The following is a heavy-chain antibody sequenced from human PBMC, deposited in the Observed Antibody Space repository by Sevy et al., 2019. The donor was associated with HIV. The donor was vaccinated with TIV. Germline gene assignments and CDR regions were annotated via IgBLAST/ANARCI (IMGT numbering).Heavy chain of an antibody. Sequence: ASVKVSCKASGYTFTSYGISWVRQAPGQGLEWMGWISAYNGNTNYAQKLQGRVTMTTDTSTSTAYMELRSLRSDDTAVYYCASDWEDYQGGAFDIWGQGTMVTVSS. V-gene: IGHV1-18*04. CDR2: ISAYNGNT. CDR3: ASDWEDYQGGAFDI. J-gene: IGHJ3*02. CDR1: GYTFTSYG. D-gene: IGHD1-26*01.